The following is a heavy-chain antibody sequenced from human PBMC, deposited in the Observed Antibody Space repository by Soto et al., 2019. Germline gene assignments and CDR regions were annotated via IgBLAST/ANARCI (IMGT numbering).Heavy chain of an antibody. D-gene: IGHD2-15*01. V-gene: IGHV1-2*02. CDR1: GYTFTGYY. CDR3: ARILQTRILPDY. J-gene: IGHJ4*02. CDR2: INPNSGGT. Sequence: ASVKVSCKASGYTFTGYYMHWVRQAPGQGLEWMGWINPNSGGTNYAQKFQGRVTMTRDTSISTAYMELSRLRSDDTAVYYCARILQTRILPDYWGQGTLVTVSS.